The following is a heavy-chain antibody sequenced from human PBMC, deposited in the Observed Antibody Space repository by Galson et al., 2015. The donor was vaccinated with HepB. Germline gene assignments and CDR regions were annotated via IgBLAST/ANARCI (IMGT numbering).Heavy chain of an antibody. J-gene: IGHJ3*02. V-gene: IGHV3-23*01. Sequence: SLRLSCAVSGFTFSRYGMSWVRQAPGKGLEWVSGTSGTGGSTYYADSVKGRFAVSRDKSKNTLYLQMNSLRADDTAVYYCAIAYEMDTLFLGYDAFDIRGQGTMVTVS. CDR3: AIAYEMDTLFLGYDAFDI. CDR1: GFTFSRYG. D-gene: IGHD5-24*01. CDR2: TSGTGGST.